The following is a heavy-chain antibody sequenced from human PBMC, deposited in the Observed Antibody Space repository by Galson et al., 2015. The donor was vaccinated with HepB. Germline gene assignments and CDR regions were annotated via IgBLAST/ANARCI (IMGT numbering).Heavy chain of an antibody. J-gene: IGHJ6*02. CDR1: GGSISSHTHY. Sequence: TLSLTCTVSGGSISSHTHYWSWIRQPAGKGLEWIGRIYFSGTSNYNPSLKSRVIMSLDTSKNQIFLKLSSVTAADTAVYYCARIVPTNVYSYSYGMDVWGRGTTVTVSS. D-gene: IGHD5-12*01. CDR3: ARIVPTNVYSYSYGMDV. V-gene: IGHV4-61*02. CDR2: IYFSGTS.